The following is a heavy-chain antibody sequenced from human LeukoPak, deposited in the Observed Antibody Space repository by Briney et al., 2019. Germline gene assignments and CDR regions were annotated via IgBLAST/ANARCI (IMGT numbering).Heavy chain of an antibody. CDR1: GGSISSGGYY. CDR3: AGGSGEPRGYFDY. J-gene: IGHJ4*02. Sequence: SETLSLTCTVSGGSISSGGYYWSWIRQHPGKGLEWIGYIYYSGSTYYNPSLKSRVTISVDTSKNQFSLKLSSMTAADTAVYYCAGGSGEPRGYFDYWGQGTLVTVSS. D-gene: IGHD3-10*01. CDR2: IYYSGST. V-gene: IGHV4-31*03.